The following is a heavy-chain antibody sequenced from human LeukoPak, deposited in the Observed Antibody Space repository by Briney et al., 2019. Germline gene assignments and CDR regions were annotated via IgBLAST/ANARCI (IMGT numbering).Heavy chain of an antibody. J-gene: IGHJ3*02. Sequence: GGSLRLSCAASGFTVSSNYMSWVRQAPGKGLEWVSVIYSGGSTYYADSVKGRFTISRDNAKNSLYLQMNSLRAEDTAVYYCARDRPYYYDSSGYDAFDIWGQGTMVTVSS. V-gene: IGHV3-53*01. CDR3: ARDRPYYYDSSGYDAFDI. D-gene: IGHD3-22*01. CDR2: IYSGGST. CDR1: GFTVSSNY.